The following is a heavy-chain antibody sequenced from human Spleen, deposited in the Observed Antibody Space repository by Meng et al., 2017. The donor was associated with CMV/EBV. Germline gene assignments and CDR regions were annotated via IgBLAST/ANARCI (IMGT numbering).Heavy chain of an antibody. V-gene: IGHV4-61*01. J-gene: IGHJ4*02. D-gene: IGHD3-9*01. CDR3: ARKNDIFDY. CDR2: ISYSDTT. CDR1: GDSVSRGSYD. Sequence: LACTGTGDSVSRGSYDWSGSRQPPGKGQEEMGTISYSDTTNYNPSLKSRVTISLDTSKNQISLKLNSVTAADTAVYYCARKNDIFDYWGQGTLVTVSS.